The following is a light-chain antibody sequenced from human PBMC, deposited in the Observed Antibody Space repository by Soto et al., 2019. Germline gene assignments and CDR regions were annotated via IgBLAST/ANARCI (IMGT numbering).Light chain of an antibody. CDR1: QSVSSN. Sequence: EIVLTQSPSTLSVSPGESATLFCRAIQSVSSNLAWYQHKAGQAPRLLIYVASTRATGVPDRFSGSGSGTEFSLTISSLQSEDFAVYYCQQFNNGPPWTFGQGTKVDIK. V-gene: IGKV3-15*01. J-gene: IGKJ1*01. CDR3: QQFNNGPPWT. CDR2: VAS.